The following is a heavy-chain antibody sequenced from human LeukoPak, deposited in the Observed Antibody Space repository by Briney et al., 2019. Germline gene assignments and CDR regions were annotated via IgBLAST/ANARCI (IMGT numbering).Heavy chain of an antibody. CDR1: GYTFTSYG. J-gene: IGHJ5*02. D-gene: IGHD3-10*01. CDR2: ISAYNGNT. V-gene: IGHV1-18*01. Sequence: ASVKVSCKASGYTFTSYGISWVRQAPGQGLEWMGWISAYNGNTNYAQKLQGRVTMTTDTSTSTAYMELRSLRSDDAAVYYCARDGLGTMVRGLDWFDPWGQGTLVTVSS. CDR3: ARDGLGTMVRGLDWFDP.